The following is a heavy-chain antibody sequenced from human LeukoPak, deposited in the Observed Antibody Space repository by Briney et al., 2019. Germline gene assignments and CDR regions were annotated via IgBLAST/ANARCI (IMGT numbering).Heavy chain of an antibody. D-gene: IGHD6-19*01. CDR3: ARDKRWIAVAEDNWFDP. CDR2: INPSGGST. CDR1: GYTFTSYY. J-gene: IGHJ5*02. Sequence: ASVKVSCKASGYTFTSYYMHWVRQASGQGLEWMGIINPSGGSTSYAQKFQGRVTMTRDMSTSTVYMELNSLRAEDTAVYYCARDKRWIAVAEDNWFDPWGQGTLVTVSS. V-gene: IGHV1-46*01.